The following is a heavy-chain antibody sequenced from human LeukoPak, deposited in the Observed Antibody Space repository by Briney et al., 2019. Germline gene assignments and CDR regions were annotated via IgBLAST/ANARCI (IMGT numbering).Heavy chain of an antibody. J-gene: IGHJ4*02. Sequence: LSLTCAVYGGSFSDYYWTWIRQPPGKGLEWVSSISSSSSYIYYAYSVKGRITISRDNAKNSLYLQMNSLRVEDTAVYYCARDKDVYFDYWGQGTLVTVSS. CDR3: ARDKDVYFDY. CDR1: GGSFSDYY. V-gene: IGHV3-11*06. CDR2: ISSSSSYI.